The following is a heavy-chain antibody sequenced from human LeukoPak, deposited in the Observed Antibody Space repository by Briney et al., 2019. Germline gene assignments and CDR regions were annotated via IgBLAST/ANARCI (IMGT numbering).Heavy chain of an antibody. D-gene: IGHD5-24*01. Sequence: NPGGSLRLSCAASGFTFSSYSVNWVRQAPGKGLEWVSSISSSSNYIYYADSLKGRFTISRDNAKNSLYLQMNSLRAEDTAVYYCARVLESEMATIGATDYWGQGTLVTVSS. CDR3: ARVLESEMATIGATDY. CDR2: ISSSSNYI. V-gene: IGHV3-21*01. CDR1: GFTFSSYS. J-gene: IGHJ4*02.